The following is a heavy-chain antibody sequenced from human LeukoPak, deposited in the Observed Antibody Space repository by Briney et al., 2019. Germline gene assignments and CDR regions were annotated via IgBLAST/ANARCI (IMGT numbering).Heavy chain of an antibody. V-gene: IGHV3-30*03. Sequence: GGSLRLSCAASGFTFDKYGMHWVRQAPGKGLEWVAVVSYDGRNKFYADSVQGRFTISRDNSKSTLYLQMNSLRAEDTAVYYCARYYYGSGSYYGRHDAFDIWGQGTMVTVSS. D-gene: IGHD3-10*01. J-gene: IGHJ3*02. CDR2: VSYDGRNK. CDR1: GFTFDKYG. CDR3: ARYYYGSGSYYGRHDAFDI.